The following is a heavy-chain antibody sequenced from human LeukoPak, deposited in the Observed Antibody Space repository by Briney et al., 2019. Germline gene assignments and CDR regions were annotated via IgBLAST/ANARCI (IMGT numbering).Heavy chain of an antibody. V-gene: IGHV1-2*06. D-gene: IGHD3-10*01. J-gene: IGHJ4*02. CDR1: GYTFTDRY. Sequence: ASVKVSCKASGYTFTDRYMHWVRQAPGQGLEWMGRINPSSGGTNYAQKFQGRVTLTRDTSISTAYMELSRLRSDDTAVYYCARDRGSHDYWGQGTLVTVSS. CDR3: ARDRGSHDY. CDR2: INPSSGGT.